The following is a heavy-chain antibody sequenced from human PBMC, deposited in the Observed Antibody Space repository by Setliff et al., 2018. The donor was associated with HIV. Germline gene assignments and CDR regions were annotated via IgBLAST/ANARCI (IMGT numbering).Heavy chain of an antibody. CDR1: GGSISSSSYY. V-gene: IGHV4-39*01. Sequence: PSATLSLTGTVSGGSISSSSYYWGWIRQPPGQGLEWIGSGHYTGNTYTSPSLKSRATISLDASKNKISLKLTSVTSADTAVYYCAQEGDGIDFWGQGTLVTVSS. CDR2: GHYTGNT. D-gene: IGHD2-21*02. CDR3: AQEGDGIDF. J-gene: IGHJ4*02.